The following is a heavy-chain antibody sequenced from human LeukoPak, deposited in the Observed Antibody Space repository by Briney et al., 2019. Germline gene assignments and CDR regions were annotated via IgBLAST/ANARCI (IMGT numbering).Heavy chain of an antibody. J-gene: IGHJ6*03. Sequence: PPETLSLTCTVSGVSISSSNSYWGWIRQPPGKGLEWIGSIHYSGSTYYNPSLQSRVTISIDTSKNQFSLKLRFVTAADTAVYYCARVRCSGGSCPYYYYYYYMDVWGKGTTVTVSS. V-gene: IGHV4-39*07. CDR1: GVSISSSNSY. CDR3: ARVRCSGGSCPYYYYYYYMDV. D-gene: IGHD2-15*01. CDR2: IHYSGST.